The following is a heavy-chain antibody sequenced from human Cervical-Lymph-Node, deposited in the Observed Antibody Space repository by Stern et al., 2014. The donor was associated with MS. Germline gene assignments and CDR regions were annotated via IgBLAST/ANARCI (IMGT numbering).Heavy chain of an antibody. CDR2: ISHSGST. D-gene: IGHD3-10*01. CDR1: GGSLSTDY. CDR3: ARVVEPGFGSHDTFDI. Sequence: QVQLQQWGAGLLKPSETLSLTCAVSGGSLSTDYWSWIRQSPGKGLQWLGPISHSGSTNYNPSLKSRVTISLGTSANQFSLRLTSVTAADTAVYYCARVVEPGFGSHDTFDIWGQGTMVTVS. V-gene: IGHV4-34*01. J-gene: IGHJ3*02.